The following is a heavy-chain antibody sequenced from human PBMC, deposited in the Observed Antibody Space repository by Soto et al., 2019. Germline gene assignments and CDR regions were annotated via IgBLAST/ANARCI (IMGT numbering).Heavy chain of an antibody. CDR1: GLTFSSYG. V-gene: IGHV3-30*18. CDR3: AKDGWLQFGGFDY. Sequence: PGESLGLTCARSGLTFSSYGKNWVRQAPGKGLEWVAVISYDGSNKYYADSVKGRFTISRDNSKNTLYLQMNSLRAEDTAVYYCAKDGWLQFGGFDYWGQGTLVTVSS. CDR2: ISYDGSNK. J-gene: IGHJ4*02. D-gene: IGHD3-16*01.